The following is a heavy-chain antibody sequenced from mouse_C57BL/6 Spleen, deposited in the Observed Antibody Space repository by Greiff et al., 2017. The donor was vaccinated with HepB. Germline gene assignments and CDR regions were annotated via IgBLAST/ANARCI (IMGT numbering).Heavy chain of an antibody. Sequence: VVKPGDSVKISCKASGYSFTGYFMNWVMQSHGKSLEWIGRINPYNGDTFYNQKFKGKATLTVDKSSSTAHMELRSLTSEDSAVYYCARGPYGSSPWYFDVWGTGTTVTVSS. CDR2: INPYNGDT. CDR3: ARGPYGSSPWYFDV. CDR1: GYSFTGYF. V-gene: IGHV1-20*01. D-gene: IGHD1-1*01. J-gene: IGHJ1*03.